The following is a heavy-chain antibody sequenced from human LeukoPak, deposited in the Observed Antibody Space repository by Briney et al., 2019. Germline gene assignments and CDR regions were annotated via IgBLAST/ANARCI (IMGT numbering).Heavy chain of an antibody. CDR3: ARYRERKPLGYYVWGSYPLDY. CDR2: INHSGST. D-gene: IGHD3-16*02. Sequence: SETLSLTCTVSGGSISGYYWSWIRQPPGKGLEWIGEINHSGSTNYNPSLKSRVTISVDTSKNQFSLKLSSVTAADTAVYYCARYRERKPLGYYVWGSYPLDYWGQGTLVTVSS. V-gene: IGHV4-34*01. J-gene: IGHJ4*02. CDR1: GGSISGYY.